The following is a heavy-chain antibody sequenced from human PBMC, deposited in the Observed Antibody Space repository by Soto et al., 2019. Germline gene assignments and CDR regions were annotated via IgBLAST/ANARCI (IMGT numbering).Heavy chain of an antibody. CDR1: GGSISSGGYY. D-gene: IGHD6-13*01. CDR2: IYYSGST. CDR3: AGGLLAAAGTNYFDY. J-gene: IGHJ4*02. V-gene: IGHV4-31*03. Sequence: QVQLQESGPGLVKPSQTLSLTCTVSGGSISSGGYYWSWIRQHPGKGLEWIGYIYYSGSTYYNPSVKSRVTLXXCXYXXQFSLKLSSVTAADTAVYYCAGGLLAAAGTNYFDYWGQGTLVTVSS.